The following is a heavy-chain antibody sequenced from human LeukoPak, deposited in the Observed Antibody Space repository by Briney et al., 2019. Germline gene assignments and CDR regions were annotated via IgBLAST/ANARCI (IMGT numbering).Heavy chain of an antibody. CDR2: ISGSADKT. CDR1: GFTFSSYA. CDR3: AKYRPLNYYDSSGYSFDY. D-gene: IGHD3-22*01. Sequence: GGTLRLSCAASGFTFSSYAMSWVRQAPGKGLEWVSSISGSADKTYDADSVKGRFTISRDNSKDTLYLQMSSLRAEDTAVYYCAKYRPLNYYDSSGYSFDYWGQGTLVTVSS. V-gene: IGHV3-23*01. J-gene: IGHJ4*02.